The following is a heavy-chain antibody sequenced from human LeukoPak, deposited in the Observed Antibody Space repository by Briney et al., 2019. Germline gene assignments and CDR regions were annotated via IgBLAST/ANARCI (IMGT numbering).Heavy chain of an antibody. CDR3: AKGRSGSYYLEDAFDI. Sequence: RSGGSLRLSCTNSGFSFRNYAMHWVRQAPGKGLEWVAVISYDGSNKYYGDSVKGRFTISRDNSKNTLYLQMNSLRTEDTAVYFCAKGRSGSYYLEDAFDIWGQGTVVTVSS. D-gene: IGHD1-26*01. CDR1: GFSFRNYA. CDR2: ISYDGSNK. V-gene: IGHV3-30*18. J-gene: IGHJ3*02.